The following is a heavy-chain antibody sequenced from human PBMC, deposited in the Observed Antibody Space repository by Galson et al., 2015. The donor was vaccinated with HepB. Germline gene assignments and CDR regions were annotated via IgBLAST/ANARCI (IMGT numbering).Heavy chain of an antibody. D-gene: IGHD2-15*01. CDR3: ARGGYSRRFDY. V-gene: IGHV3-48*02. CDR2: ISSGSSTI. CDR1: GFTFSSYS. Sequence: SLRLSCAASGFTFSSYSMNWVRQAPGKGLEWVSYISSGSSTIYYADSVKCRFTISRDNAKNSLYLQMKSLRDEDTAVYYCARGGYSRRFDYWGQGILVTVSS. J-gene: IGHJ4*02.